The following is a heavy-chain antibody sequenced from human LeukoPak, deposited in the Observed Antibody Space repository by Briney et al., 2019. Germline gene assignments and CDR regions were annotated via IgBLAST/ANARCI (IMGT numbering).Heavy chain of an antibody. CDR3: ARVRPGSNYVDFDY. V-gene: IGHV3-33*01. D-gene: IGHD4-11*01. CDR1: GFTFSSYA. J-gene: IGHJ4*02. CDR2: IWYDGSNE. Sequence: GGSLRLSCAASGFTFSSYAMHWVRQAPGEGLEWVAVIWYDGSNEYYAGSVKGRFTISRDNSRSTLYLQMNSLRAEDTAVYYCARVRPGSNYVDFDYWGQGTLVTVSS.